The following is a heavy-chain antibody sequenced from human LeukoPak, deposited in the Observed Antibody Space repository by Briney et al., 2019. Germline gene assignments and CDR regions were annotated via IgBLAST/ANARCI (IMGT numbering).Heavy chain of an antibody. Sequence: PGGSLRLSCAASGFTFSSYEMNWVRQAPGKGLEWVSYISSSGSTIYYADSVKDRFTISRDNAKNSLYLQMNSLRAEDTAVYYCARTGYRGPGGFDPWGQGTLVTVSS. CDR1: GFTFSSYE. CDR2: ISSSGSTI. CDR3: ARTGYRGPGGFDP. J-gene: IGHJ5*02. V-gene: IGHV3-48*03. D-gene: IGHD6-13*01.